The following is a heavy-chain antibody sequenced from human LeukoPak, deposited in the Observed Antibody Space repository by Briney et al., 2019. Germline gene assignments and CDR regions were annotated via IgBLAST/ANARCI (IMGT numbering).Heavy chain of an antibody. J-gene: IGHJ4*02. V-gene: IGHV1-8*01. CDR3: AGSRITMVRGVINGIFDY. CDR2: MNPNSGNT. Sequence: ASVKVSCKASGYTFTSYDINWVRQATGQGLEWMGWMNPNSGNTGYAQKFQGRVTMTRNTSISTAYMELSSLRSEDTAVYYCAGSRITMVRGVINGIFDYWGQGTLVTVSS. D-gene: IGHD3-10*01. CDR1: GYTFTSYD.